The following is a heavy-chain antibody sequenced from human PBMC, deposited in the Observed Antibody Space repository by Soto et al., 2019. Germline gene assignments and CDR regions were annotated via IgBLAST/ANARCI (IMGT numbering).Heavy chain of an antibody. Sequence: PGESLKISCKGSGYSFTSYWIGWVRQMPGKGLEWMGIIYPGDSDTRYSPSFQGQVTISADKSISTAYLQWSSLKASDTAMYYCARHYYDFWSGYSTPYYYYGMDVWGQGTTVTVSS. CDR1: GYSFTSYW. J-gene: IGHJ6*02. V-gene: IGHV5-51*01. CDR2: IYPGDSDT. D-gene: IGHD3-3*01. CDR3: ARHYYDFWSGYSTPYYYYGMDV.